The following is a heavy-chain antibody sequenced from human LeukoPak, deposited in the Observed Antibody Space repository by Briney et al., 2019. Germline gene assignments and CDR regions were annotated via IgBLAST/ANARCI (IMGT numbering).Heavy chain of an antibody. CDR1: GGTFSSYA. J-gene: IGHJ4*02. V-gene: IGHV1-69*13. CDR2: IIPIFGTA. D-gene: IGHD2-21*01. Sequence: GASVKVSCKASGGTFSSYAISWVRQAPGQGLEWMGGIIPIFGTANYAQKFQGRVTTTADESTSIAYMERTSLRSEGTAVYYCARGFGGEGGDYYFDYWDQGTLVTVSS. CDR3: ARGFGGEGGDYYFDY.